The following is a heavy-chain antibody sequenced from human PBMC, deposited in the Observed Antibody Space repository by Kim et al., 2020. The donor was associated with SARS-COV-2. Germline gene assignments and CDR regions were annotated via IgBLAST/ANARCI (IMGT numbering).Heavy chain of an antibody. CDR3: AKAISGTYLGIDYFDY. J-gene: IGHJ4*02. Sequence: SLKSRLTISEDTSKNQFSLKLRSVTAADTAVYYCAKAISGTYLGIDYFDYWGQGTLVTVSS. D-gene: IGHD1-26*01. V-gene: IGHV4-59*01.